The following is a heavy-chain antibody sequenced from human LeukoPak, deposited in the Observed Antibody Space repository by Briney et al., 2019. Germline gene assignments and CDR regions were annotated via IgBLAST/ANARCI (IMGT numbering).Heavy chain of an antibody. V-gene: IGHV4-4*07. J-gene: IGHJ3*02. D-gene: IGHD2-2*01. Sequence: KASETLSLTCTVSGGSISSYYWSWIRQPAGKGLEWIGRIYTSGSTNYNPSLKSRVTMSVDTSKNQFSLKLSSVTAADTAVYYCARDYCSSTSCRHGAFDIWGQGTMVTVSS. CDR3: ARDYCSSTSCRHGAFDI. CDR2: IYTSGST. CDR1: GGSISSYY.